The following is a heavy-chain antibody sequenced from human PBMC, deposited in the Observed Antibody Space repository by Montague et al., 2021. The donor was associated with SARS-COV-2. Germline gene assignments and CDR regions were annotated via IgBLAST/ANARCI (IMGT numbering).Heavy chain of an antibody. CDR2: IYYSGST. CDR3: ARRSLGYCSGGSCYSAFDP. Sequence: SETLSLTCTVSGGSISSYYWSRIRQPPGKGLGWIGYIYYSGSTNYNPSLKSRVTISVDTSKNQFSLKLSSVTAADTAVYYCARRSLGYCSGGSCYSAFDPWGQGTLVTVST. V-gene: IGHV4-59*01. D-gene: IGHD2-15*01. CDR1: GGSISSYY. J-gene: IGHJ5*02.